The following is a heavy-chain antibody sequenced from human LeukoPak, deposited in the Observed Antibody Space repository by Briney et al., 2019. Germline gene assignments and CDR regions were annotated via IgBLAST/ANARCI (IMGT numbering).Heavy chain of an antibody. J-gene: IGHJ1*01. D-gene: IGHD6-13*01. Sequence: SETLSLTCTVSGGSISSSSYYWGWIRQPPGKGLEWIGNIYYSGSTYYNPSLKSRVTISVDTSKNQFSLKLSSVTAADTAVYYCARIGPAAAGTWDFQHWGQGTLVTVSS. V-gene: IGHV4-39*07. CDR3: ARIGPAAAGTWDFQH. CDR1: GGSISSSSYY. CDR2: IYYSGST.